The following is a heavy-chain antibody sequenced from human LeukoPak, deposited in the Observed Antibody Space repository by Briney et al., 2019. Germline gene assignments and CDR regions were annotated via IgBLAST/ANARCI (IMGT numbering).Heavy chain of an antibody. CDR2: VSSGFHA. J-gene: IGHJ6*03. V-gene: IGHV3-13*01. D-gene: IGHD6-13*01. CDR1: GFTLGSHD. CDR3: ARGEYSSSWYYYYYYMDV. Sequence: GGSLRLSCTASGFTLGSHDMHWVRQIPGQGLEWVAAVSSGFHAFFADSVQGRFTVSREDARNSLYLQMNSLRAGDTAVYYCARGEYSSSWYYYYYYMDVWGKGTTVTVSS.